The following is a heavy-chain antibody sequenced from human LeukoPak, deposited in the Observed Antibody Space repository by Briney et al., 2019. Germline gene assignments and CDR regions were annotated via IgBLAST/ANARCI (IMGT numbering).Heavy chain of an antibody. D-gene: IGHD5-18*01. CDR3: ARAGYSYGYWIFDY. J-gene: IGHJ4*02. CDR1: GGSISSGSYY. V-gene: IGHV4-61*02. Sequence: PSETLSLTCTVSGGSISSGSYYWSWIRQPAGKGLEWIGRIYTSGSTNYNPSLKSRVTISVDTSKNQFSLKLGSVTAADTAVYYCARAGYSYGYWIFDYWGQGTLVTVSS. CDR2: IYTSGST.